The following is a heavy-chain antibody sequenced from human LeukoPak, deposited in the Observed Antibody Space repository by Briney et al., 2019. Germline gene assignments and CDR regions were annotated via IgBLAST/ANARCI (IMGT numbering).Heavy chain of an antibody. CDR3: ARSSWDSGYDPAPLDY. J-gene: IGHJ4*02. Sequence: GASVKVPCKASGYTFTSYGISWVRQAPGQGLEWMGWISAYNGNTNYAQKLQGRVTMTTDTSTSTAYMELRSLRSDDTAVYYCARSSWDSGYDPAPLDYWGQGTLVTVSS. D-gene: IGHD5-12*01. CDR2: ISAYNGNT. V-gene: IGHV1-18*01. CDR1: GYTFTSYG.